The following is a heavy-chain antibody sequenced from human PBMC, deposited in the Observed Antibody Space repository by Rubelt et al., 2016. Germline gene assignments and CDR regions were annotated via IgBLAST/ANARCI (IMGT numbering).Heavy chain of an antibody. Sequence: QLQLQESGPGLVKPSETLSLTCTVSGGSISSSNYYWAWIRQPPGKGLEWIGSIYYSGSTYYNPSLKSRVTMSVDTSKNQFSLKVSSVTASETAVYDCARQGDHTNYHYLDYWGQGTLVTVSS. CDR1: GGSISSSNYY. V-gene: IGHV4-39*01. CDR2: IYYSGST. CDR3: ARQGDHTNYHYLDY. J-gene: IGHJ4*02. D-gene: IGHD4/OR15-4a*01.